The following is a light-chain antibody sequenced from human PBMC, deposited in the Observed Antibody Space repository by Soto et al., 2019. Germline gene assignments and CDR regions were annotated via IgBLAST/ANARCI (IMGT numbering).Light chain of an antibody. CDR1: SSAVGGYNY. V-gene: IGLV2-14*01. CDR2: EVS. CDR3: SSYTSSSTLVV. J-gene: IGLJ2*01. Sequence: QSALTQPASVSGSPGQSITISCTGTSSAVGGYNYVSWYQQHPGKAPKLMIYEVSNGPSGVSNRFSGSKSGNTASLTISGLQAEDEADYYCSSYTSSSTLVVFGGGTKVTVL.